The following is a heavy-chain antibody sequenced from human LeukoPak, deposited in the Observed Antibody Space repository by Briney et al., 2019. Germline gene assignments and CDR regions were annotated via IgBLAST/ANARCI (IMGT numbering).Heavy chain of an antibody. V-gene: IGHV4-31*03. Sequence: PSQTLSLTCTVSGASISSGRYYWSWIRHLPGKGLEWIAYIYYSGSTYYNPSLKSRVTISIDTSNNQFSLNLISVTAADTAVYYCARHRVGDSSGYTYPFDYWGQGTLVTVSS. D-gene: IGHD3-22*01. J-gene: IGHJ4*02. CDR1: GASISSGRYY. CDR3: ARHRVGDSSGYTYPFDY. CDR2: IYYSGST.